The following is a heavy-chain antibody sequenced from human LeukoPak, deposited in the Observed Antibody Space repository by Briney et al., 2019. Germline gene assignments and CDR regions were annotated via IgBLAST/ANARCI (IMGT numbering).Heavy chain of an antibody. CDR2: IYYSGST. CDR1: GGSISSSSYY. Sequence: KPSETLSLTCTVSGGSISSSSYYWGWIRQPPGKGLEWIGSIYYSGSTYYNPSLKSRVTISVDTSKNQFSLKLGSVTAADTAVYYCARRRTVTEGGSYYYYYYMGVWGKGTTVTVSS. CDR3: ARRRTVTEGGSYYYYYYMGV. J-gene: IGHJ6*03. V-gene: IGHV4-39*01. D-gene: IGHD4-17*01.